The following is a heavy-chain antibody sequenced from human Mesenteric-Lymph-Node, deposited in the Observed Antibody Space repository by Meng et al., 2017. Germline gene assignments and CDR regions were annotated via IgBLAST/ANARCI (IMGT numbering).Heavy chain of an antibody. Sequence: GGSLRLSCAASGFTFSSYEMNWVRQAPGKGLEWVSSISSSSSYIYYADSVKGRFTISRDNAKNSLYLQMNSLRAEDTAVYYCARRESITKYGSGSYIAFDIWGQGTTVTVS. D-gene: IGHD3-10*01. CDR1: GFTFSSYE. CDR3: ARRESITKYGSGSYIAFDI. V-gene: IGHV3-21*01. J-gene: IGHJ3*02. CDR2: ISSSSSYI.